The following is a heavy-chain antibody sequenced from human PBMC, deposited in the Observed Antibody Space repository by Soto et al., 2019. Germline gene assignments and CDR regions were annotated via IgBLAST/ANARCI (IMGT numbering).Heavy chain of an antibody. CDR1: GGPISSGDYY. CDR2: IYYSGST. Sequence: SETLSLTCTVSGGPISSGDYYWSWIRQPPGKGLEWIGYIYYSGSTYYNPSLKSRLTISVDTSNNQFSLKLSSVTAADTAVYHCARVGRTYYYDSSGYNWFDPWGQGTLVTVSS. J-gene: IGHJ5*02. D-gene: IGHD3-22*01. CDR3: ARVGRTYYYDSSGYNWFDP. V-gene: IGHV4-30-4*01.